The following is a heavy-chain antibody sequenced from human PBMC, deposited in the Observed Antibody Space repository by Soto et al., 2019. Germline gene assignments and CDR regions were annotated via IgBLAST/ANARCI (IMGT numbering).Heavy chain of an antibody. V-gene: IGHV1-18*01. J-gene: IGHJ6*02. Sequence: ASVKVSCKASGYTFTSYGISLVRQAPGQGLEWMGWISAYNGNTNYAQKLQGRVTMTTDTSTSTAYMELRSLRSDDTAVYYCARDDFWSGYYRENYYGMDVWGQGTTVTVSS. CDR3: ARDDFWSGYYRENYYGMDV. CDR2: ISAYNGNT. D-gene: IGHD3-3*01. CDR1: GYTFTSYG.